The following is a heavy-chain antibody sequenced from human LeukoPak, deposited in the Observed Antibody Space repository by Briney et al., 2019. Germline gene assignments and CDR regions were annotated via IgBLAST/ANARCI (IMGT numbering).Heavy chain of an antibody. D-gene: IGHD3-16*01. J-gene: IGHJ4*02. V-gene: IGHV3-33*01. Sequence: PGGSLRLSCAASGFTFSSYGMRWVRQAPGKGLEWVADIWYDGSNKYYADSVKRRFTISRDNSKNTLYLQMNSLRAEDTAVYYCAREDGGYFDYWGQGTLVTVSS. CDR2: IWYDGSNK. CDR1: GFTFSSYG. CDR3: AREDGGYFDY.